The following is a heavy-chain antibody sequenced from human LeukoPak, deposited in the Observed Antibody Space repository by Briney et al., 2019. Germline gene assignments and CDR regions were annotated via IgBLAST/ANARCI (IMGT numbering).Heavy chain of an antibody. J-gene: IGHJ6*02. CDR3: ARNRGWYATDV. CDR2: VHYSGSA. CDR1: GGSFSGYY. V-gene: IGHV4-59*01. Sequence: PSETLSLTCAVYGGSFSGYYWSWIRQPPGKGLEWIAYVHYSGSASYNPSLESRVTISLDKPQNQFSLELTSVTAADTAVYYCARNRGWYATDVWGQGAAVTVSS. D-gene: IGHD6-19*01.